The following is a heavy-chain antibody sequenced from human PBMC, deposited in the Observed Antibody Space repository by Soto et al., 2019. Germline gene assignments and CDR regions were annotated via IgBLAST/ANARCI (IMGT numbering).Heavy chain of an antibody. CDR2: IYWDDDK. Sequence: QITLKESGPTLVKPTQTLTLTCTFSGFSLSTSGVGVGWIRQPPGKALEWLALIYWDDDKRYSPSLKSRLTITKDTSKNQVVLTMTNMDPVDTATYYCAHRSDIVLVPAARSRRSYYYYYGMDVWGQGTTVTVSS. D-gene: IGHD2-2*01. J-gene: IGHJ6*02. CDR3: AHRSDIVLVPAARSRRSYYYYYGMDV. CDR1: GFSLSTSGVG. V-gene: IGHV2-5*02.